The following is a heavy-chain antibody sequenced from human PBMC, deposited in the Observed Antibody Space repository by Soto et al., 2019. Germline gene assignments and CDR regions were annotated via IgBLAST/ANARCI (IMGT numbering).Heavy chain of an antibody. D-gene: IGHD2-15*01. CDR2: IYWDDDK. J-gene: IGHJ4*02. CDR1: GFSLSTSGVG. V-gene: IGHV2-5*02. CDR3: AHRPSYCSGGSCYSGFDY. Sequence: QITLKESGPTLVKPTQTLTLTCTFSGFSLSTSGVGVGWIRQPPGQALEWLALIYWDDDKPYSPSLKSRLTITKDTSKNQVVLTMTNMDPVDTATYYCAHRPSYCSGGSCYSGFDYWGQGTLVTVSS.